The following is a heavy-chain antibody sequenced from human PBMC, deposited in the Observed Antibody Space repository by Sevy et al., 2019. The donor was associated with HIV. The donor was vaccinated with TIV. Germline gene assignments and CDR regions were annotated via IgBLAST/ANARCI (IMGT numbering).Heavy chain of an antibody. CDR3: ARGPQRSLQYALDY. Sequence: GGSLRLSCAASGFVVSNNYMTWVRQAPGTGLEWVSMIYSGGPTYYADAVRGRFTISRDNSKNTLYLQMNSLSVDDTAVDFCARGPQRSLQYALDYWGQGPLVTVSS. CDR2: IYSGGPT. CDR1: GFVVSNNY. V-gene: IGHV3-66*01. J-gene: IGHJ4*02. D-gene: IGHD1-1*01.